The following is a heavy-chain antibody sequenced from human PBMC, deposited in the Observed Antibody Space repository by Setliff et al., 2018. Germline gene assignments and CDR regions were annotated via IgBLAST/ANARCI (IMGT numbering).Heavy chain of an antibody. V-gene: IGHV3-23*01. CDR1: GFTFGSYA. J-gene: IGHJ3*02. CDR3: ARRGGTSGARAFDI. Sequence: PGGSLRLSCAASGFTFGSYAMNWVRQAPGKGLEWVSGISGSGHNTYYADSVKGRFTISRDNSQNTVVLQVNSLRPEDSAVYYCARRGGTSGARAFDIWGQGTMVTVSS. D-gene: IGHD1-26*01. CDR2: ISGSGHNT.